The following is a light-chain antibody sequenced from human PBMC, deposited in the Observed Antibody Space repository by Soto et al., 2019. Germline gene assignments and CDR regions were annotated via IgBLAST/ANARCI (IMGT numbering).Light chain of an antibody. J-gene: IGLJ1*01. CDR3: CSYTDTFYV. CDR1: SSDVGNYDF. CDR2: EVS. Sequence: QSVLTQPPSVSGSPGQSVTISCTGTSSDVGNYDFVSWYQQHPGKAPKLVIYEVSKRSSGVPDRFSGSKSGNTASLTISGLHAEDEADYYCCSYTDTFYVFGIGTKLTVL. V-gene: IGLV2-11*01.